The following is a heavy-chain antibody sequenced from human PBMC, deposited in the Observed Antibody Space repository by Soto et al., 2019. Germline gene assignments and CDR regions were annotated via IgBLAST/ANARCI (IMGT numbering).Heavy chain of an antibody. D-gene: IGHD2-15*01. Sequence: EVQLVESGGGLVKPGESLRLYCAASDLSFSNAYINWVRQAPGNGLEWVGRIKSKTDGGTIDYAATVKGRFIISRDDSSNTVYLQMNSLKTEDTAVYYCTTRGALGYWGQGTLVTVSS. CDR3: TTRGALGY. J-gene: IGHJ4*02. CDR1: DLSFSNAY. V-gene: IGHV3-15*07. CDR2: IKSKTDGGTI.